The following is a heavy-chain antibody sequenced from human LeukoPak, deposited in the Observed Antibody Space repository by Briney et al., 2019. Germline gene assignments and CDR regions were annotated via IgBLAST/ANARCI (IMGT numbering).Heavy chain of an antibody. CDR2: IYYSGNT. V-gene: IGHV4-39*07. J-gene: IGHJ3*02. CDR3: ARDRGGGSYIAFDI. D-gene: IGHD1-26*01. Sequence: SETLSLTCTVSGGSISSYYWGWIRQPPGKGLEWIGSIYYSGNTYYKPSLKSRVTISVDTSKNQFSLKLSSVTAADTAVYYCARDRGGGSYIAFDIWGQGTMVTVSS. CDR1: GGSISSYY.